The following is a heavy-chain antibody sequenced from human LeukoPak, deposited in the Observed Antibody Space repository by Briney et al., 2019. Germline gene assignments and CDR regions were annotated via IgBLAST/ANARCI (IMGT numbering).Heavy chain of an antibody. CDR3: ATDGPLGDWNDSEGVGY. J-gene: IGHJ4*02. V-gene: IGHV1-24*01. CDR2: FDPEDGET. D-gene: IGHD1-1*01. CDR1: GYTLTELS. Sequence: ASVKVSCKVSGYTLTELSMHWVRQAPGKGLEWMGGFDPEDGETIYAQKFQGRVTMTEDTSTDTAYMELSSLRSEDTAVYYCATDGPLGDWNDSEGVGYWGQGTLVTVPS.